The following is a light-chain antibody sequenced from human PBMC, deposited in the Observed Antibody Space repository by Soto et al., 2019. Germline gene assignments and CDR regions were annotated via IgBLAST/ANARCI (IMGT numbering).Light chain of an antibody. J-gene: IGKJ1*01. Sequence: EIVLTQSPGTLSLSPGERATLSCRASQSVSSSYLGWYQQKPGPAPRLLIFGASSRATGIPDRFSGSGSESDFTLTITRLEPEDFAVYYCQQYSSSALTFGQGTRVEIK. CDR1: QSVSSSY. V-gene: IGKV3-20*01. CDR2: GAS. CDR3: QQYSSSALT.